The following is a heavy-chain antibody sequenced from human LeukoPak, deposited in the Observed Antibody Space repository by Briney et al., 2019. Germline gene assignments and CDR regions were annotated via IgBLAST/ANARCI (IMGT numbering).Heavy chain of an antibody. CDR1: GGSFSGYY. J-gene: IGHJ4*02. Sequence: SETLSLTCAVYGGSFSGYYWSWIRQPPRKGLEWIGEIDHSGSTNYNPSLKSRVTISIDTSKNQFSLRLNSVTAADTAVYYCVRDDDGVVGATRDSWGQGTLVTVSS. CDR3: VRDDDGVVGATRDS. CDR2: IDHSGST. D-gene: IGHD1-26*01. V-gene: IGHV4-34*01.